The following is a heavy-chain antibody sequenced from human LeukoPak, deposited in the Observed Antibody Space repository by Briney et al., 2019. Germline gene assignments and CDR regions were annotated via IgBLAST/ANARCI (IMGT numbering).Heavy chain of an antibody. Sequence: PSETLSLTCAVYGGSFSGYYWSWIRQPPGKGLEWIGEINHSGSTNYNPSLKSRVTISVDTSKNQFSLKLSSVTAADTAVYYCARNPSYCSSTSCSTTHFDYWGQGTLVTVSS. V-gene: IGHV4-34*01. CDR1: GGSFSGYY. D-gene: IGHD2-2*01. J-gene: IGHJ4*02. CDR2: INHSGST. CDR3: ARNPSYCSSTSCSTTHFDY.